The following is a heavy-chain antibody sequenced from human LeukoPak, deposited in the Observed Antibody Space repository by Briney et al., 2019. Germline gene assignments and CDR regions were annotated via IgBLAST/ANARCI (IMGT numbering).Heavy chain of an antibody. CDR3: AKIGIDSSGYYLPTVYYYGMDV. Sequence: PGRSLRLSCAAPGFTFRSYGMHWVRQAPGKGLEWGAVISYDGSNKYFADSVKGRFTISRDNSKNTLYLQMNSLRAEDTAVYYCAKIGIDSSGYYLPTVYYYGMDVWGQGTTVTVSS. CDR1: GFTFRSYG. J-gene: IGHJ6*02. V-gene: IGHV3-30*18. D-gene: IGHD3-22*01. CDR2: ISYDGSNK.